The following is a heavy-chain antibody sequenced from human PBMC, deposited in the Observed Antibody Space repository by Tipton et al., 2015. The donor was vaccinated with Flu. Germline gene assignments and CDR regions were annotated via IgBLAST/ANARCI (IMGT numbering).Heavy chain of an antibody. D-gene: IGHD4/OR15-4a*01. J-gene: IGHJ4*02. CDR3: VGANSVGAF. CDR1: GITFSTYL. Sequence: SLRLSCAASGITFSTYLMHWVRQAPGKGLVWVSRINSEGTNTIYADSVKGRFTISRDNAKNTVHLQMNSLRAEDTAMYYCVGANSVGAFWGQGTLVTVSS. CDR2: INSEGTNT. V-gene: IGHV3-74*01.